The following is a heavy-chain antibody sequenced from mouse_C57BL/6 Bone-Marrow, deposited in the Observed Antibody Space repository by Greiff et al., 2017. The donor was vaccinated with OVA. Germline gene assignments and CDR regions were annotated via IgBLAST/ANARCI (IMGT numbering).Heavy chain of an antibody. V-gene: IGHV1-66*01. Sequence: QVQLQQSGPELVKPGASVKISCKASGYSFTSYYIHWVKQRPGQGLEWIGWIYPGSGNTKYNEKFKGKATLTADTSSSTAYMQRSSLTSEDSAVYYCARGATCFDYWGQGTTLTVSS. CDR2: IYPGSGNT. CDR1: GYSFTSYY. CDR3: ARGATCFDY. D-gene: IGHD3-1*01. J-gene: IGHJ2*01.